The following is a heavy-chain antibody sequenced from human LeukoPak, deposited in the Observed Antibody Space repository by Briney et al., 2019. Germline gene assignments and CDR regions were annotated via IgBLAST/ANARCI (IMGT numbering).Heavy chain of an antibody. D-gene: IGHD3-22*01. Sequence: PSETLSLTCTVSGGSISPNYWSWIRQPPGKGLEWIGYIYYSGSTNYNPSLKSRVTISVDTSKNQFSLKLSSVTAADTAVYYCARAVSTKYYYDSSGYYFLRAFDIWGQGTMVTVSS. V-gene: IGHV4-59*01. J-gene: IGHJ3*02. CDR3: ARAVSTKYYYDSSGYYFLRAFDI. CDR1: GGSISPNY. CDR2: IYYSGST.